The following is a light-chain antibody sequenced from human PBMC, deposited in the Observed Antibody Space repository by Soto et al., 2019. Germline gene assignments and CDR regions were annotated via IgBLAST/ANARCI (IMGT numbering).Light chain of an antibody. CDR1: QSISSW. V-gene: IGKV1-5*03. CDR3: QQYNSS. J-gene: IGKJ4*01. Sequence: DIQMTQSPSTLSASVGDRVTITCRASQSISSWLAWYQQKPGKAPKLLIYKASSLESGVPSRFSGSGSGTEFTLPISSLQPDDFATYYCQQYNSSFGGGTKVEIK. CDR2: KAS.